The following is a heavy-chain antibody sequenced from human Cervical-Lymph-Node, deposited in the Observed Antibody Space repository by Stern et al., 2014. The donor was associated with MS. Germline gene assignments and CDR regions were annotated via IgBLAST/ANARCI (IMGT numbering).Heavy chain of an antibody. J-gene: IGHJ5*02. CDR1: GYTFTNYA. Sequence: VQLVESGSELKKPGAPVKVSCTASGYTFTNYAMNWLRQAPGQGLEWMGWINTNTGNPTYAQGFTGRFVFSLDTSVSTAHLQISSLKAEDTAVYYCARDPPVEYHRSSGWDWFDPWGQGTLVTVSS. D-gene: IGHD6-6*01. CDR2: INTNTGNP. CDR3: ARDPPVEYHRSSGWDWFDP. V-gene: IGHV7-4-1*02.